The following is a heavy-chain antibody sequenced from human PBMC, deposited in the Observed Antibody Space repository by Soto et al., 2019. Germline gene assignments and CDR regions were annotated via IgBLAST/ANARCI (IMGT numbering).Heavy chain of an antibody. V-gene: IGHV6-1*01. Sequence: QVQLQQSGPGLVKPSQTLSLSCAISGDSISTSNVAWNWIRQSPSGGLEWLGRTGYTSKWYNDYAVSVKGRITINPDTSKHQFTLQLNSVTPDDTAIYYCAGGKNSAFDYWGQGTLVTVSS. CDR3: AGGKNSAFDY. D-gene: IGHD5-18*01. CDR2: TGYTSKWYN. CDR1: GDSISTSNVA. J-gene: IGHJ4*02.